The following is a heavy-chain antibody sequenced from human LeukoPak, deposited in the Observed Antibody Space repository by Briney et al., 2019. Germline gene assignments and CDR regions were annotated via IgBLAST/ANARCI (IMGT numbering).Heavy chain of an antibody. J-gene: IGHJ4*02. D-gene: IGHD1-26*01. CDR3: ARDGGSYRDFDY. CDR1: GGSISSGNW. V-gene: IGHV4-4*02. CDR2: IQHSGST. Sequence: SETLSLTCAVSGGSISSGNWWSWVRQPPGRGLEWIGEIQHSGSTNYNPSLKSRVTISVDKSKNQFSLKLSSVTAADTAVYYCARDGGSYRDFDYWGQGTLVTVSS.